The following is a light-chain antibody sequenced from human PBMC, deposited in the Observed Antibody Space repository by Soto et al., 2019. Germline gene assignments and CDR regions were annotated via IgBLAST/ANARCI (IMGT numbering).Light chain of an antibody. CDR2: GAS. CDR1: QSLRST. Sequence: PGERATLSCRASQSLRSTSLAWYQQKPGQAPRLLISGASTRATGIPARFSGSGSGTEFTLTISSLQSEDFAVYYCQQYNNWPRTFGQGTKVDI. J-gene: IGKJ1*01. CDR3: QQYNNWPRT. V-gene: IGKV3-15*01.